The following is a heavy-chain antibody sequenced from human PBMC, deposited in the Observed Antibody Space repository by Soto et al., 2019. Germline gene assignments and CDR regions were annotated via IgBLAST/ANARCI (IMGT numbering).Heavy chain of an antibody. J-gene: IGHJ4*02. D-gene: IGHD3-3*01. CDR2: IYWNDDK. CDR3: AHRRLGYDFWSGYSGEPFDY. V-gene: IGHV2-5*01. Sequence: QITLKESGPTLVKPTQTLTLTCTFSGFSLSTSGVGVGWIRQPPGKALEWLALIYWNDDKRYSPSLKSRLTIPKDTSKNQVVLTMTNMDPVDTATYYCAHRRLGYDFWSGYSGEPFDYWGQGTLVTVSS. CDR1: GFSLSTSGVG.